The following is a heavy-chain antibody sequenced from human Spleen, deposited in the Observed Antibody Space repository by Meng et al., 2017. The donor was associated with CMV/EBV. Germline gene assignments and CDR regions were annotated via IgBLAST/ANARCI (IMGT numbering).Heavy chain of an antibody. CDR3: AKERQQLVGVYYYYGMDV. D-gene: IGHD6-13*01. V-gene: IGHV3-33*06. Sequence: GESLKISCVTSGLDFSNYGMNWVRQAPGKGLEWVAIIWYDGRNSYYADSVKGRFAISRDNSKNTLYLEMHSLRAEDTAVYYCAKERQQLVGVYYYYGMDVWGQGTTVTVSS. CDR1: GLDFSNYG. CDR2: IWYDGRNS. J-gene: IGHJ6*02.